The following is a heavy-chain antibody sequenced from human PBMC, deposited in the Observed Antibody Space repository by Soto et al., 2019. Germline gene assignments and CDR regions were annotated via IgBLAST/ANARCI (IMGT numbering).Heavy chain of an antibody. CDR1: GFICSSYD. J-gene: IGHJ3*02. CDR3: AKATATGGGAFEI. Sequence: GGSLRLSCAVSGFICSSYDMSWVRQAPGKGLEWVSTILVGGSTHYEDSVKGRFTISRDTSKNTVYLQMNSLTAGDTAVYYCAKATATGGGAFEICGQGTMVTVSS. CDR2: ILVGGST. V-gene: IGHV3-23*01. D-gene: IGHD2-8*02.